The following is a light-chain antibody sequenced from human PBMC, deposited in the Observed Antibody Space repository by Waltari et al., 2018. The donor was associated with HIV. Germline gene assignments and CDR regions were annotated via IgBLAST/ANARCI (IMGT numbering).Light chain of an antibody. CDR1: SWHTVYP. CDR2: LKSDGSQ. J-gene: IGLJ3*02. CDR3: QTWDKGIRV. V-gene: IGLV4-69*01. Sequence: QLALTQSSSASASLGASLKLTCTLCSWHTVYPTAWHPQQPKRGPRFLMNLKSDGSQSKGDGIPFRFSGSSSGAERFLTISDLQSEDEGDYYCQTWDKGIRVFGGGTKLTVL.